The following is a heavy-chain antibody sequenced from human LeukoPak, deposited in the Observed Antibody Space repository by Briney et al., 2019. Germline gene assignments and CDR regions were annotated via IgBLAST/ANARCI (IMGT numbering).Heavy chain of an antibody. V-gene: IGHV3-74*01. CDR3: ETKQWLAPPPVS. CDR1: GFTFSKYW. J-gene: IGHJ5*02. D-gene: IGHD6-19*01. Sequence: GGSLRLSCAPSGFTFSKYWMLWVPQAPGKGLESVSRINTNGTVTTYADSVKGRFTVSRDNADNTMFLQMNSVRDEGTAVYYCETKQWLAPPPVSCGPGTPGTASS. CDR2: INTNGTVT.